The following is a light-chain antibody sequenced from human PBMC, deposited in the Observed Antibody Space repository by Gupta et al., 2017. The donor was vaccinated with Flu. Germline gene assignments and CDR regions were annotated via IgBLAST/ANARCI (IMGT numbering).Light chain of an antibody. V-gene: IGLV3-19*01. CDR3: NSRDGRDNHLV. Sequence: SSGLTQDPAVSVALVQTVRITCPGACLKTYYANWYHQKPGQAPALVIYGENRRHSGIPDRFSGSSSGNTAALTITGAQAEEEADYYCNSRDGRDNHLVFGGGTKVTVL. CDR2: GEN. CDR1: CLKTYY. J-gene: IGLJ3*02.